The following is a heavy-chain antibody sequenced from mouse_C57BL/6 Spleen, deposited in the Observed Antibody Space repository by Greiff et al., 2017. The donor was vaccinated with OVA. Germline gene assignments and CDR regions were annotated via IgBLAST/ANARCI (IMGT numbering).Heavy chain of an antibody. V-gene: IGHV6-6*01. CDR2: IRNKANNHAT. Sequence: EVKVEESGGGLVQPGGSMKLSCAASGFTFSDAWMDWVRQSPEKGLEWVAEIRNKANNHATYYAESVKGRFTISRDDSKSSVYLQMNSLRAEDTGIYYCTRDRITTGYYYAMDYWGQGTSVTVSS. CDR3: TRDRITTGYYYAMDY. J-gene: IGHJ4*01. D-gene: IGHD1-1*01. CDR1: GFTFSDAW.